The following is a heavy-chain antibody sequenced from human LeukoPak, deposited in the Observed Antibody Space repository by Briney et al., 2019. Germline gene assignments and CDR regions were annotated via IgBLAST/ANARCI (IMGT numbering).Heavy chain of an antibody. J-gene: IGHJ4*02. CDR3: ATIEAVRFHY. V-gene: IGHV3-7*01. D-gene: IGHD4-17*01. Sequence: GGSLRLSRAASGFTFSSYGMSWVRQAPGKGLEWVGNLKQDGSEIYYLDSVKGRFTISRDNTKNSLYLQMNSLRAEDTAVYYCATIEAVRFHYWGQGTLVTVSS. CDR2: LKQDGSEI. CDR1: GFTFSSYG.